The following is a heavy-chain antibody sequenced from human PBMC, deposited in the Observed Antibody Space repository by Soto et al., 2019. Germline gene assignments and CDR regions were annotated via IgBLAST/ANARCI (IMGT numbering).Heavy chain of an antibody. D-gene: IGHD3-9*01. Sequence: EVQLVESGGDLVKPGGSLRLSCAASGFTFSKAWMSWVRQAPGKGLEWVGRIKSKIDGGTTEYAAPLKGRFTISRDDQTNPLYLQMNSLKSEDTALYYCFTMYYDFLTGSYTPLLGLEHWGQGALVTVSS. CDR2: IKSKIDGGTT. V-gene: IGHV3-15*01. J-gene: IGHJ4*02. CDR3: FTMYYDFLTGSYTPLLGLEH. CDR1: GFTFSKAW.